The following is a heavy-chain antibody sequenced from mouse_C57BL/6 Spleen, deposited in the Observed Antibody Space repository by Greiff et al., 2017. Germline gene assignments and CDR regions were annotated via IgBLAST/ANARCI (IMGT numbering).Heavy chain of an antibody. CDR1: GFSLTSYG. CDR2: IWRGGST. D-gene: IGHD2-3*01. J-gene: IGHJ4*01. V-gene: IGHV2-5*01. CDR3: AKKDGYPHYYAMDY. Sequence: VQLQQSGPGLVQPSQSLSITCTVSGFSLTSYGVHWVRQSPGKGLEWLGVIWRGGSTDYNAAFMSRLSITKDNSKSQVFFKMNSLQADDTAIYYCAKKDGYPHYYAMDYWGQGTSVTVSS.